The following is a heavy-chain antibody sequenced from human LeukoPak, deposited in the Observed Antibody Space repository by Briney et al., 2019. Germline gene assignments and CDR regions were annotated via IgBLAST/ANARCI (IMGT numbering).Heavy chain of an antibody. Sequence: GASVKVSCKASGGTFSSYAISWVRQAPGQGLEWMGGIIPIFGTANYAQKFQGRVTITADESTSTAYMELSSLRSEDTAVYYCARDVTIWNDGADAFDIWGQGTTVTVSS. V-gene: IGHV1-69*13. J-gene: IGHJ3*02. D-gene: IGHD1-1*01. CDR1: GGTFSSYA. CDR3: ARDVTIWNDGADAFDI. CDR2: IIPIFGTA.